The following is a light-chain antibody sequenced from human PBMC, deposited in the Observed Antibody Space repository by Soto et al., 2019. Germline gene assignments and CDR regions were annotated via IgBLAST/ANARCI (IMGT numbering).Light chain of an antibody. J-gene: IGKJ4*01. CDR1: QSVSSY. CDR2: DAS. V-gene: IGKV3-11*01. CDR3: HQRGNWPMT. Sequence: EIVLTQSPATLSLSPGERATLSCRASQSVSSYLAWYQQKPGQAPRLLIYDASNRATGIPARFSGSGSGTDFTLTISTLESADFAVYYCHQRGNWPMTFGGGTKVDIK.